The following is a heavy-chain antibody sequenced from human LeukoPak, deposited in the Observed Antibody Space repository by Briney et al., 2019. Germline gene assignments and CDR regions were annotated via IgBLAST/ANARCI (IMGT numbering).Heavy chain of an antibody. J-gene: IGHJ3*02. V-gene: IGHV3-21*01. D-gene: IGHD4-17*01. CDR3: AREAVTRTNAFDI. Sequence: GGSLRLSCAASGFTFSSYSMNWVRQAPGKGLEWVSSISSSSSYIYYADSVKGRFTTSRDNAKNSLYLQVNSLRAEDTAVYYCAREAVTRTNAFDIWGQGTMVTVSS. CDR2: ISSSSSYI. CDR1: GFTFSSYS.